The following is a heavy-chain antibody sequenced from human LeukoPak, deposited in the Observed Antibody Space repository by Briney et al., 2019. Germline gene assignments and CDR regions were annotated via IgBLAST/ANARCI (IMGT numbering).Heavy chain of an antibody. CDR1: GGSISSYY. CDR3: AREIGYCSGGSCYYYGMDV. V-gene: IGHV4-59*12. Sequence: PSETLSLTCTVSGGSISSYYWSWIRQPPGKGLEWIGYIYYSGSTNYNPSLKSRVTISVDTSKNQFSLKLSSVTAADTAVYYCAREIGYCSGGSCYYYGMDVWGQGTTVTVSS. D-gene: IGHD2-15*01. CDR2: IYYSGST. J-gene: IGHJ6*02.